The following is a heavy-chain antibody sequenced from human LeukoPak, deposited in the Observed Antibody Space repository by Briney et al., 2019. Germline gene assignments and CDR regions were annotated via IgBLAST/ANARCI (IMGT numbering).Heavy chain of an antibody. CDR2: IYYSGST. Sequence: PSETLSLTCTVSGGSISSSSYYWGWIRQPPGKGLEWIGSIYYSGSTYYNPSLKSRVTISVDPSKNQFSLKLSSVTAADTAVYYCARVSTLIVVVVSWGQGTLVTVSS. D-gene: IGHD3-22*01. CDR1: GGSISSSSYY. J-gene: IGHJ5*02. V-gene: IGHV4-39*07. CDR3: ARVSTLIVVVVS.